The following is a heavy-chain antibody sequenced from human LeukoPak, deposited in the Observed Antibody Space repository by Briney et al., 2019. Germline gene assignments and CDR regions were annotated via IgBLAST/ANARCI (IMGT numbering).Heavy chain of an antibody. CDR2: IYYSGST. CDR1: GGSISSSSYY. V-gene: IGHV4-39*01. Sequence: PSETLSLTCTVSGGSISSSSYYWGWIRQPPGKGLEWIGSIYYSGSTYYNPSLKSRVTISVDTSKNQFSLKLSSVTAADTAVYYCARQGSLIVGATNYWGQGTLVTVSA. J-gene: IGHJ4*02. D-gene: IGHD1-26*01. CDR3: ARQGSLIVGATNY.